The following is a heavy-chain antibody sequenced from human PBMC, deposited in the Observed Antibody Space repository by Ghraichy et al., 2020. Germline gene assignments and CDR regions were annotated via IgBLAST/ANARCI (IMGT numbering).Heavy chain of an antibody. CDR1: GFTFSSYG. CDR2: ISYDGSNK. Sequence: GSLRLSCAASGFTFSSYGMHWVRQAPGKGLEWVAVISYDGSNKYYADSVKGRFTISRDNSKNTLYLQMNSLRAEDTAVYYCAKVLSLATYYYYYGMDVWGQGTTVTVSS. J-gene: IGHJ6*02. V-gene: IGHV3-30*18. D-gene: IGHD5-12*01. CDR3: AKVLSLATYYYYYGMDV.